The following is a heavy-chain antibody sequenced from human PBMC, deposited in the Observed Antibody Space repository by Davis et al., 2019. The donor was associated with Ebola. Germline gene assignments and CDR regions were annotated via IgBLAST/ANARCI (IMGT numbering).Heavy chain of an antibody. Sequence: PGGSLRLSCTASGFTFSNYGMHWVRQAPGKGLEWVSYISTTDEIHYGESVRGRFTISRDNAKNSLFLQMNSLRAEDTAVYYCARHSSRRSPLDYWGQGTLVTVSS. CDR2: ISTTDEI. CDR3: ARHSSRRSPLDY. CDR1: GFTFSNYG. V-gene: IGHV3-48*01. D-gene: IGHD6-13*01. J-gene: IGHJ4*02.